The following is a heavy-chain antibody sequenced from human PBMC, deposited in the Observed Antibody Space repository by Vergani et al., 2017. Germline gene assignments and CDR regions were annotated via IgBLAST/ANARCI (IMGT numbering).Heavy chain of an antibody. CDR2: IWYDGSNK. D-gene: IGHD6-13*01. CDR1: GFTFSSYG. Sequence: QVQLVESGGGVVQPGRSLRLSCAASGFTFSSYGMHWVRQAPGKGLEWVAVIWYDGSNKYYADSVTGRFTISRDNSKNTLYLQMNNLRAEDTAVYYCARGGSSWYFDYWGQGTLVTVSS. V-gene: IGHV3-33*01. J-gene: IGHJ4*02. CDR3: ARGGSSWYFDY.